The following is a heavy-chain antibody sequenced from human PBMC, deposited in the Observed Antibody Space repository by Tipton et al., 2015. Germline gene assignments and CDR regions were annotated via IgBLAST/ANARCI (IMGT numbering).Heavy chain of an antibody. CDR2: IYYNGST. V-gene: IGHV4-39*01. Sequence: TLSLTCTVSGGSISSSSYYWGWIRQPPGKGLEWIGSIYYNGSTYYNPSLKSRVTISVDTSKNQFSLKLSSVTAADTAVYYCARHLYYYYYGMDVWGQGTTVTVSS. J-gene: IGHJ6*02. CDR1: GGSISSSSYY. CDR3: ARHLYYYYYGMDV.